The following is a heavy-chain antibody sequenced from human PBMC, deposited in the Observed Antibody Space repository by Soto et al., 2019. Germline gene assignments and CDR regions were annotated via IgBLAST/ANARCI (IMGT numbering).Heavy chain of an antibody. CDR1: GGSFSGYY. CDR2: INHSGST. CDR3: ARDAASYYDILTGYYGWFAP. D-gene: IGHD3-9*01. Sequence: SETLSLTCAVYGGSFSGYYWSWIRQPPGKGLEWIGEINHSGSTNYNPSLKSRVTISVDTSKNQFSLKLSSVTAADTAVYYCARDAASYYDILTGYYGWFAPWGQGTLVTVSS. J-gene: IGHJ5*02. V-gene: IGHV4-34*01.